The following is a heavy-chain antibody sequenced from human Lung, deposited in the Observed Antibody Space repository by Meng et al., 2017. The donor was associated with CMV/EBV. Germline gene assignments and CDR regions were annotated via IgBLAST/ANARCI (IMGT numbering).Heavy chain of an antibody. V-gene: IGHV1-2*02. D-gene: IGHD2-2*02. J-gene: IGHJ6*02. CDR1: LYTFTDYY. CDR2: INPNSGGT. CDR3: ARGSIVVVPAAIKDMDV. Sequence: SVNVSCLASLYTFTDYYMHWVRQAPGQGLEWMGWINPNSGGTNYAQKFQGRVTMTRDTSISTAYMELSRLRSDDTAVYYCARGSIVVVPAAIKDMDVWGQGTXVTVSS.